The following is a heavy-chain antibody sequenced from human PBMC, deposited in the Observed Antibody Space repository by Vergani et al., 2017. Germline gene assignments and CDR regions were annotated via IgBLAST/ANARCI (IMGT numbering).Heavy chain of an antibody. Sequence: QLQLQESGPGLVKPSETLSLTCTVSGDSFNSGSYYWSWLRQPAGKRLEWIGRIHTNGVIHYNPSLNSRATISVDTSKNQFSLKLSSVTAADTAVYYCARGRGQLVQYYYYMDVWGKGTTVTVSS. CDR2: IHTNGVI. D-gene: IGHD6-6*01. J-gene: IGHJ6*03. CDR1: GDSFNSGSYY. CDR3: ARGRGQLVQYYYYMDV. V-gene: IGHV4-61*02.